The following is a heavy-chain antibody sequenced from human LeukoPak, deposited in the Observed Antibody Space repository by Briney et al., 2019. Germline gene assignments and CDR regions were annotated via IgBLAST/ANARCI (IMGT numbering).Heavy chain of an antibody. Sequence: SETLSLTCTVSAGSVSSSNWNWIRQPPGKGLEWIGYIYYSGSTNYNPSLKSRVTISVDTSKNQFSLKLSSVTAADTAVYYCARAHSSGWFNYYYYGMDVWGQGTTVTVSS. CDR1: AGSVSSSN. D-gene: IGHD6-19*01. CDR3: ARAHSSGWFNYYYYGMDV. J-gene: IGHJ6*02. CDR2: IYYSGST. V-gene: IGHV4-59*02.